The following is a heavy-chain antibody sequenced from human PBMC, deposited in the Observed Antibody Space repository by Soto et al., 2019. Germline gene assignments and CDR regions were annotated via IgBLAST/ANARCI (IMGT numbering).Heavy chain of an antibody. D-gene: IGHD4-17*01. CDR2: ISSSSSYI. J-gene: IGHJ4*02. V-gene: IGHV3-21*01. CDR3: ARVPGYGDYVSGGY. CDR1: GFTFSSYS. Sequence: GGSLRLSCAASGFTFSSYSMNWVRQAPGNGLEWVSSISSSSSYIYYADSVKGRFTISRDNAKNSLYLQMNSLRAEDTAVYYCARVPGYGDYVSGGYWGQGTLVTVSS.